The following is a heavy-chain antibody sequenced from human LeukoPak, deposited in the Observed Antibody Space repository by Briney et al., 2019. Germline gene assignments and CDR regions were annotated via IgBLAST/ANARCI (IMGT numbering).Heavy chain of an antibody. V-gene: IGHV1-46*03. CDR2: INPSGGST. J-gene: IGHJ4*02. D-gene: IGHD6-19*01. CDR3: ATPAVAGTSFFDY. Sequence: ASVKVSCKASGYTFTSYYMHWVRQAPGQGLEWMGIINPSGGSTSYAQKFQGRVTMTRDTSTSTVYMELSSLRSEDTAVYNCATPAVAGTSFFDYWGQGTLVTVSS. CDR1: GYTFTSYY.